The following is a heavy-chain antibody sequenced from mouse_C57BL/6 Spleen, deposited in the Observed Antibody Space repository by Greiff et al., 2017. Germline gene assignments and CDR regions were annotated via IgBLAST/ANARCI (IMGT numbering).Heavy chain of an antibody. Sequence: QVQLQQSGAELVRPGASVTLSCKASGYTFTDYEMHWVKQTPVHGLEWIGAIDPETGGTAYNQKFKGKAILTADKSSSTAYMELRSLTSEDSAVYYCTRRSNYAMDYWGQGTSVTVSS. CDR3: TRRSNYAMDY. V-gene: IGHV1-15*01. J-gene: IGHJ4*01. CDR2: IDPETGGT. CDR1: GYTFTDYE.